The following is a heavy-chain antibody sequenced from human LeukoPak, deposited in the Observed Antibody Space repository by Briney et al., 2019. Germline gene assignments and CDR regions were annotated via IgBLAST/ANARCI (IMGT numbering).Heavy chain of an antibody. CDR1: GFTFDEYG. J-gene: IGHJ6*03. D-gene: IGHD1-26*01. V-gene: IGHV3-20*04. CDR3: ARESLVDYNFYYMDV. CDR2: INWNGGST. Sequence: GGSLRLSCAASGFTFDEYGMSWVRQAPGKGLEGVSGINWNGGSTVYADSVKGGFTISRDNAKNSLYLPMNSLRVEDTALYYCARESLVDYNFYYMDVWGKGTTVTVSS.